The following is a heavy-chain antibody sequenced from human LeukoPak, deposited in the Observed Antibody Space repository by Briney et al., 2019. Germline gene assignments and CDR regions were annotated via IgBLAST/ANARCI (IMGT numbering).Heavy chain of an antibody. Sequence: SETLSLTCAVYGGSFSGYYWSWIRQPPEKGLEWIGEINHSGSTNYNPSLKSRVTISVDTSKNQFSLKLSSVTAADTAVYYCARGLAEMATIYYFDYWGQGTLVTVSS. CDR3: ARGLAEMATIYYFDY. CDR2: INHSGST. V-gene: IGHV4-34*01. J-gene: IGHJ4*02. CDR1: GGSFSGYY. D-gene: IGHD5-24*01.